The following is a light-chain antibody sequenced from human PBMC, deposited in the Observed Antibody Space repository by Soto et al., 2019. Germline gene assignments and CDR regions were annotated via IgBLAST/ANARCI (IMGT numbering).Light chain of an antibody. Sequence: DIQMTQSPSSLSASVGDTVTITCRASQSINSRFSWYQQKAGQAPKLLIYAASRLQRGVPSRFSGSGSGTDFTLTISSLQPEDFATYFCQQSYSRVTFGQGTKVDIK. CDR3: QQSYSRVT. CDR2: AAS. J-gene: IGKJ1*01. V-gene: IGKV1-39*01. CDR1: QSINSR.